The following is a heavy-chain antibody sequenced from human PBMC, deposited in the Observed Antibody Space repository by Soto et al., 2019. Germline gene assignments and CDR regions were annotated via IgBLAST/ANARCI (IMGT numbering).Heavy chain of an antibody. D-gene: IGHD3-3*01. V-gene: IGHV4-34*01. J-gene: IGHJ5*02. CDR1: GGSFSGYY. CDR3: ARGCYDFWSGYYRSNWFDP. CDR2: IDHSGST. Sequence: SETLSLTCAVDGGSFSGYYWSWIRQPPGKGLEKIGEIDHSGSTDYNPSHKSRDTISVDTSKNKFSLKLSSVPAADTAVYYCARGCYDFWSGYYRSNWFDPWGQGTLVTVSS.